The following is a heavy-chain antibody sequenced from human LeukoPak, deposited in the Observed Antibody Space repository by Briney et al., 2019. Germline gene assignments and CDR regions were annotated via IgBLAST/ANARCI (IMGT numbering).Heavy chain of an antibody. CDR2: ISWDGGST. Sequence: GGSLRLSCAASGFTFDDYAMHWVRQAPGKGLELVSLISWDGGSTSYADSVKGRFTISRDNSKNSLYLQMNSLRAQDTALYYCAKGAKAVPATPFAYCGQATPVTVSS. D-gene: IGHD2-2*01. CDR1: GFTFDDYA. J-gene: IGHJ4*02. CDR3: AKGAKAVPATPFAY. V-gene: IGHV3-43D*03.